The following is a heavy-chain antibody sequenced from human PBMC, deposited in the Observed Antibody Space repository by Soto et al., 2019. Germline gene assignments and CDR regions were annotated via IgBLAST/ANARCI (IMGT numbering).Heavy chain of an antibody. CDR2: ISYDGSNK. J-gene: IGHJ4*02. D-gene: IGHD6-6*01. CDR3: AKDPSSSGPPYFDY. Sequence: PGGSLRLSCAASGFTFSSYGMHWVRQAPGKGLEWVAVISYDGSNKYYADSVKGRFTISRDNSKNTLYLQMNSLRAEDTAVYYCAKDPSSSGPPYFDYWGQGTLVTVSS. V-gene: IGHV3-30*18. CDR1: GFTFSSYG.